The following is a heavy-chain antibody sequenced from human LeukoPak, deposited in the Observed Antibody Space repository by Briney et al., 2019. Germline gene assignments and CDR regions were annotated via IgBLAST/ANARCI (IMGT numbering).Heavy chain of an antibody. V-gene: IGHV3-74*01. CDR2: INSDGSST. CDR3: ARDYFPGVISSVAAAGDWFDP. J-gene: IGHJ5*02. Sequence: GGSLRLSCAASGFTFSSYWMHWVCQAPGKGLVWVSRINSDGSSTSYADSVKGRFTISRDNAKNTLYLQMNSLRAEDTAVYYCARDYFPGVISSVAAAGDWFDPWGQGTLVTVSS. D-gene: IGHD6-13*01. CDR1: GFTFSSYW.